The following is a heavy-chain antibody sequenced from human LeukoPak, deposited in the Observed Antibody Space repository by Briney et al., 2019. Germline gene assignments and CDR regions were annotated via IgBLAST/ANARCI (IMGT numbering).Heavy chain of an antibody. CDR3: AKDSGSLWIGENYYYMDV. V-gene: IGHV3-33*05. CDR1: GFTFSSYG. CDR2: ISYDGSNK. Sequence: GGSLRLSCAASGFTFSSYGMHWVRQAPGKGLEWVAVISYDGSNKYYADSVKGRFAISRDNSKNTLYLQMNSLRAEDTAVYYCAKDSGSLWIGENYYYMDVWGKGTTVTISS. D-gene: IGHD3-10*01. J-gene: IGHJ6*03.